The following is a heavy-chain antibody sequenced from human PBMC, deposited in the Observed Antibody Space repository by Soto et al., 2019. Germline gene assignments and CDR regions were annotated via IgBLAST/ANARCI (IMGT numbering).Heavy chain of an antibody. CDR1: GFTFNSYG. CDR3: AKDLRPVMVAAPFDY. Sequence: QVLLVESGGGVVQPGRSLRLSCAASGFTFNSYGMHWVRQAPGKGLEWVAIISYDGTNKYYADSVKGRFTISRDNSKNTLYLQMNSLKAEDTAVYYCAKDLRPVMVAAPFDYWGQGTLVTVSS. V-gene: IGHV3-30*18. CDR2: ISYDGTNK. D-gene: IGHD2-15*01. J-gene: IGHJ4*02.